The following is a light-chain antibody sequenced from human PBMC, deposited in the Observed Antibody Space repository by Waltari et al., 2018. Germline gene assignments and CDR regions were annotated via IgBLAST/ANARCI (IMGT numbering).Light chain of an antibody. J-gene: IGKJ2*01. V-gene: IGKV1-39*01. CDR3: QQSYSTPPYT. CDR2: AAS. CDR1: QSLSSY. Sequence: DIQMTQSPSSLSASVGDRVTITCRARQSLSSYLNWYQQKPGKAPKLLIYAASSLQSGVPSRFSGSVSGTEFTLTISSLQPEDFATYYCQQSYSTPPYTFGQGTKLEIK.